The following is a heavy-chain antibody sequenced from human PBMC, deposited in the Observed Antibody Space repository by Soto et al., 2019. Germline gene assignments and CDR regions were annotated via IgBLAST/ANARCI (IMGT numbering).Heavy chain of an antibody. CDR3: AKAFLYNWNPRV. CDR1: GFTFSSYG. J-gene: IGHJ4*02. D-gene: IGHD1-20*01. CDR2: ISYDGSNK. V-gene: IGHV3-30*18. Sequence: QVQLVESGGGEVQPGRSLRLSCAASGFTFSSYGMHWVRQAPGKGLEWVAVISYDGSNKYYADSVKGRFTISRDNSKNTLYLQMNSLRAEDTAVYYCAKAFLYNWNPRVWGQGTLVTVSS.